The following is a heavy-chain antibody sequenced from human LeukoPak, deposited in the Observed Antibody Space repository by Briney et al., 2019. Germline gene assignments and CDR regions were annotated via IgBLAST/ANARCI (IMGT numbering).Heavy chain of an antibody. J-gene: IGHJ4*02. CDR2: ISGSGGST. D-gene: IGHD6-13*01. Sequence: PGGTLRLSCAASGFTFSSYGMSWVRQAPGKGLEWVSAISGSGGSTYYADSVKGRFTISRDNSKNTLYLQMNSLRAEDTAVYYCAKEVAAAGTRFDYWGQGTLVTVSS. V-gene: IGHV3-23*01. CDR3: AKEVAAAGTRFDY. CDR1: GFTFSSYG.